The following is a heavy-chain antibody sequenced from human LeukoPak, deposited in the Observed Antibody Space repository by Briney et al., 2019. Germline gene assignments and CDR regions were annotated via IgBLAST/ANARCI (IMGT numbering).Heavy chain of an antibody. CDR2: ISSSGSTI. CDR3: ARENRRAWYDSGGYKDY. D-gene: IGHD3-22*01. Sequence: GGSLRLSCAASGFTFSSYEMNWVRQAPGKGLEWVSYISSSGSTIYYADSVKGRFTISRDNAKNSLYLQMNSLRAEDTAVYYCARENRRAWYDSGGYKDYWGQGTLVTVSS. V-gene: IGHV3-48*03. J-gene: IGHJ4*02. CDR1: GFTFSSYE.